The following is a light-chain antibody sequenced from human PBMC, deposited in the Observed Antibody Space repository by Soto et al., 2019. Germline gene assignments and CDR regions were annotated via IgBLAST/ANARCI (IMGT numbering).Light chain of an antibody. CDR1: QTVSSW. CDR2: KAS. V-gene: IGKV1-5*03. J-gene: IGKJ2*01. CDR3: QQYNRYSSYT. Sequence: DIQMTQFPSTLSSSIGDRVTITGRASQTVSSWFACYQQKPGQAPKLMIYKASTLETGVPSRFSGSESGTDLTLAISSLQPDDFASYYCQQYNRYSSYTFGQGTRLEIK.